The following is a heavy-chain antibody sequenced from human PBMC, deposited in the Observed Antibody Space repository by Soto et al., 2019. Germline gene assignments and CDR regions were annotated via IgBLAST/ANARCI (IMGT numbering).Heavy chain of an antibody. CDR3: AREPWELPGRWPLGGSPYFDY. D-gene: IGHD1-26*01. V-gene: IGHV3-7*05. CDR1: GFNFRESW. Sequence: GGSLRLSCIASGFNFRESWMAWVRQAPGKGLEWVALMHPDATKIVLVDSVKGRFTISRDNAKNSLYLQMNSLRAEDTALYYCAREPWELPGRWPLGGSPYFDYWGQGTLVTVSS. CDR2: MHPDATKI. J-gene: IGHJ4*02.